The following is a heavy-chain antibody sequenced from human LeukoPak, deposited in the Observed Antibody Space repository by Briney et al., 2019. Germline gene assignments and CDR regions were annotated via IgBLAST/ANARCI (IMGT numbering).Heavy chain of an antibody. D-gene: IGHD3-16*01. V-gene: IGHV1-3*01. J-gene: IGHJ3*02. CDR1: GFTFTSYA. CDR3: ATVMGSDAFDI. Sequence: GGSLRLSCAASGFTFTSYAMHWVRQAPGQRLEWMGWINAGNGNTKYSQKFQGRVTITRDTSASTAYMELSSLRSEDTAVYYCATVMGSDAFDIWGQGTMVTVSS. CDR2: INAGNGNT.